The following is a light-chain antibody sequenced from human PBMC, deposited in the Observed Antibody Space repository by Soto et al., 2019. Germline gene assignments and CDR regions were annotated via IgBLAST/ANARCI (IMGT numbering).Light chain of an antibody. CDR1: QSVSSY. J-gene: IGKJ1*01. CDR3: QHFGNSLWT. CDR2: GAS. Sequence: EIVLTQSPATLSLSPGERATISCRASQSVSSYLAWYQQKPGQAPRLLIYGASSRAIHTPDRFSGSGSGTDFTLTISGLEPEDFAVYYCQHFGNSLWTFGQGTKVDIK. V-gene: IGKV3-11*01.